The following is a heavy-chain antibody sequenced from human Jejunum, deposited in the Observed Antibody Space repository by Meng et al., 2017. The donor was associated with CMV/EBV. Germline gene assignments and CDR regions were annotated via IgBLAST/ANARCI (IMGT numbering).Heavy chain of an antibody. J-gene: IGHJ4*02. D-gene: IGHD4-23*01. CDR2: ISAYNGNT. Sequence: CKASGYTFTTFCFSWVRQAPGQGLEWMGWISAYNGNTNYAQKFQGRVTMTTDTSTTTAYMELRNLKSDDTAVYYCARVLLGYGGNPAFWGQGTLVTVSS. V-gene: IGHV1-18*01. CDR3: ARVLLGYGGNPAF. CDR1: GYTFTTFC.